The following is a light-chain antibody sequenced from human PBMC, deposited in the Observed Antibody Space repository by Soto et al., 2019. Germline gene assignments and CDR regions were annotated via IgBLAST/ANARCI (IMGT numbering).Light chain of an antibody. V-gene: IGKV3-15*01. CDR2: GAF. CDR1: QSVRSN. CDR3: QQYGTSPTT. J-gene: IGKJ4*01. Sequence: EIVMTQSPVTLSVSPGERATLSCRASQSVRSNLAWYQQKPGQAPSLLIYGAFTRATGIPTRFSGTGSGTEFTLTISSLQSEDFALYYCQQYGTSPTTFGGGTRVEIK.